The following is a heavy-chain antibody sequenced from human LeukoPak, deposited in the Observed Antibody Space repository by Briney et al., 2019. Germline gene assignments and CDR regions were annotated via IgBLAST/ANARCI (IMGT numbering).Heavy chain of an antibody. CDR3: ARDPTVTLPPKVYYFDY. CDR1: GFTFSSYG. CDR2: IWYDGSNK. D-gene: IGHD4-17*01. Sequence: GGSLRLSCAASGFTFSSYGMHWVRQAPGKGLEWVAVIWYDGSNKYYADSVKGRFTISRDNSKNTLYLQMNSPRAEDTAVYYCARDPTVTLPPKVYYFDYWGQGTLVTVSS. J-gene: IGHJ4*02. V-gene: IGHV3-33*01.